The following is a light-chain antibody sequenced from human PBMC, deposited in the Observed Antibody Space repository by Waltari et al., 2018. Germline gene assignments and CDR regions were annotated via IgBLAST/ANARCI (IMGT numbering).Light chain of an antibody. CDR1: QSISSSY. V-gene: IGKV3-20*01. Sequence: EIVLTQSPGTLSLSPGERATLSCRASQSISSSYLAWYQQKLGQAPRLFIYGASTRATGIPDRFSGSGSGTDFTLTISSLQAEDVAVYYCQQYYSTPPTFGQGTRLEIK. CDR2: GAS. CDR3: QQYYSTPPT. J-gene: IGKJ5*01.